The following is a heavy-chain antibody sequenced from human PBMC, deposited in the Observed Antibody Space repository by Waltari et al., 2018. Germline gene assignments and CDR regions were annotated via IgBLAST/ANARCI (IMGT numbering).Heavy chain of an antibody. J-gene: IGHJ4*02. Sequence: EVQLLESGGGLVPPGGSLGLSGASSVFTFGNHWRTGVRQAPGKGREWVANINQDGSEKYSVESVKGRFTISRDNAKNSLYLQLNSLRADDTAVYYCTRGGDDSSWYWRNWGQGTLVTVSS. D-gene: IGHD6-13*01. CDR1: VFTFGNHW. CDR3: TRGGDDSSWYWRN. CDR2: INQDGSEK. V-gene: IGHV3-7*01.